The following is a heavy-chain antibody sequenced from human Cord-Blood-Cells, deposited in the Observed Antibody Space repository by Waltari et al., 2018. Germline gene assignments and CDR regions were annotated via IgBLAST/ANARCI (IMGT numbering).Heavy chain of an antibody. CDR2: INHSGST. CDR1: GGSFSGYY. D-gene: IGHD3-10*01. CDR3: AHLKKSGSYYNYFDY. J-gene: IGHJ4*02. Sequence: QVQLQQWGAGLLKPSETLSLTCAVYGGSFSGYYWSWIRQPPGKGLEWIGEINHSGSTNQTPPLKSRVTISVDTSKNQFSLELSFVTAADTAVYYCAHLKKSGSYYNYFDYWGQGTLVTVSS. V-gene: IGHV4-34*01.